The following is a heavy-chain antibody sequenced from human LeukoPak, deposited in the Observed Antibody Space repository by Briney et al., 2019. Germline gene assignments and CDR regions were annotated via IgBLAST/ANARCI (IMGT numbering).Heavy chain of an antibody. CDR1: GFTFSSYW. Sequence: GGSLRLSCAASGFTFSSYWMSWVRQAPGKGLEWVSYISSGGRTIYYADSVKGRFTISRDNAKNSLYLQMNSLRAEDTAIYYCARDQERITMVRGVAKPNWFDPWGQGTLVTVSS. CDR3: ARDQERITMVRGVAKPNWFDP. V-gene: IGHV3-48*04. CDR2: ISSGGRTI. D-gene: IGHD3-10*01. J-gene: IGHJ5*02.